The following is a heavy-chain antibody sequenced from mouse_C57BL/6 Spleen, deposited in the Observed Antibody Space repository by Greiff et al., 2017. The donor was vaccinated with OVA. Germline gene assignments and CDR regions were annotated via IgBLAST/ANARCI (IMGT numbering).Heavy chain of an antibody. Sequence: QVQLKESGPGILQSSQTLSLTCSFSGFSLSTSGMGVSWIRQPSGKGLEWLAHIYWDDDKRYNPSLKSRLTISKDTSRNQVFLKITSVDTADTATYYCARRAPWDYYGSSYNWYFDVWGTGTTVTVSS. J-gene: IGHJ1*03. CDR1: GFSLSTSGMG. CDR2: IYWDDDK. D-gene: IGHD1-1*01. V-gene: IGHV8-12*01. CDR3: ARRAPWDYYGSSYNWYFDV.